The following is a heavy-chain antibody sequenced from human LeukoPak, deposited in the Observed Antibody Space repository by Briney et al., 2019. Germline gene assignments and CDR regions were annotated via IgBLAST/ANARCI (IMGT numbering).Heavy chain of an antibody. V-gene: IGHV1-69*04. CDR1: GGTFSSYA. D-gene: IGHD2-15*01. J-gene: IGHJ6*02. Sequence: GASVKVSCKASGGTFSSYAISWVRQTPGQGLEWMGRIIPILGIANYAQKFQGRVTITADKSTSTAYMELSSLRSEDTAVYYCARVKTVSMVVDVWGQGTTATVSS. CDR3: ARVKTVSMVVDV. CDR2: IIPILGIA.